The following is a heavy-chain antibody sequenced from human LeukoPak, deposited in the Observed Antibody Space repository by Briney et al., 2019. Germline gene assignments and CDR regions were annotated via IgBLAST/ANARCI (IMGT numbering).Heavy chain of an antibody. CDR2: IYYSGST. CDR1: GGSISSGGYS. V-gene: IGHV4-31*03. CDR3: ATFYGDYEGYYFDY. J-gene: IGHJ4*02. Sequence: SETLSLTCTVSGGSISSGGYSWSWIRQHPGKGLEWIGYIYYSGSTYYNPSLKSRVTISVDTSRNQFSLKLSSVTAADTAVYYCATFYGDYEGYYFDYWGQGTLVTVSS. D-gene: IGHD4-17*01.